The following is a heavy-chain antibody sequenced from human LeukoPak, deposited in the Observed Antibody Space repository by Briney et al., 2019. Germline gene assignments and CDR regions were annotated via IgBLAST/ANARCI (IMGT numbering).Heavy chain of an antibody. J-gene: IGHJ6*02. CDR1: GYSFTRYR. CDR2: IHPGDSDT. CDR3: TLTIFGVGQYYYYGMDV. Sequence: GESLKISCKASGYSFTRYRIGWVRQLPGKGLEWMGVIHPGDSDTRYSPSFHGQVTILVDNSSTTAYLHWSSLEASDTAIDYCTLTIFGVGQYYYYGMDVWGQGTTVTVSS. D-gene: IGHD3-3*01. V-gene: IGHV5-51*01.